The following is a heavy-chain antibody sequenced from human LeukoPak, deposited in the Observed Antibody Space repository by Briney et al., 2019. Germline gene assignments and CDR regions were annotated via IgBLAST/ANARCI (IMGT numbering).Heavy chain of an antibody. V-gene: IGHV3-21*05. CDR2: ISASSSVR. Sequence: GGSLRLSCTASGFTFNIYSLKWVRQAPGRGLEWVSFISASSSVRYYADSVKGRFTISRDNAKNSLYLQMSSLRAEDTAVYYCARDRGGSYSEIDYWGQGTLVTVSS. CDR3: ARDRGGSYSEIDY. J-gene: IGHJ4*02. D-gene: IGHD1-26*01. CDR1: GFTFNIYS.